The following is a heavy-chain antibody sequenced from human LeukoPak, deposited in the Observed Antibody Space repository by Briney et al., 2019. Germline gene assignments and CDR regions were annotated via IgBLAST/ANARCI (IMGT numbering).Heavy chain of an antibody. J-gene: IGHJ6*02. Sequence: GGSLRLSCAASGFTFSSYWMHWVRQAPGKGLVWVSRINRDGRSTSYADSVKGRFTISRDNAKNTLYLQMNSLRAEATAVYYCAKGGVVTAGGAYYGMDVWGQGTTVTVSS. CDR3: AKGGVVTAGGAYYGMDV. CDR2: INRDGRST. CDR1: GFTFSSYW. D-gene: IGHD2-21*02. V-gene: IGHV3-74*01.